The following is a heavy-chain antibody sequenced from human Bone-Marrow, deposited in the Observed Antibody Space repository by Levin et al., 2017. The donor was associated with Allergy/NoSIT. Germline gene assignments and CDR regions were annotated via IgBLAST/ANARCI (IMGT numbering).Heavy chain of an antibody. J-gene: IGHJ1*01. Sequence: HGESLKISCKGSGYSFTNYWIGWVRQMPGKGLEWMGIIYPGNSDTRYSPSFQGQVTISVDKSMSTTFLQWGSLKASDTAMYYCARPLKINTWRAEYFQHWGQGTLVTVSS. CDR2: IYPGNSDT. CDR1: GYSFTNYW. CDR3: ARPLKINTWRAEYFQH. V-gene: IGHV5-51*01.